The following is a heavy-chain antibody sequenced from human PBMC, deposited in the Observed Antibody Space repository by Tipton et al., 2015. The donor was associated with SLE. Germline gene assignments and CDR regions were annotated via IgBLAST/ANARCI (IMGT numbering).Heavy chain of an antibody. V-gene: IGHV4-38-2*01. CDR2: ISYSRST. Sequence: TLSLTCAASVDSISSGYFWGWIRQPPGKGLEWIGSISYSRSTYYNPSLKSRVTILVDTSKNEVSLKLKSVTAADTAVYYCAREPLYDAFDIWGQGTMVTVSS. CDR1: VDSISSGYF. D-gene: IGHD1-14*01. J-gene: IGHJ3*02. CDR3: AREPLYDAFDI.